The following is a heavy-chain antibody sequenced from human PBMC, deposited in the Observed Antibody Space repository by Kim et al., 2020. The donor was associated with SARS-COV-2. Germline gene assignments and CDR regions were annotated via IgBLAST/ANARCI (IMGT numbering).Heavy chain of an antibody. J-gene: IGHJ4*02. CDR2: IYYSGST. D-gene: IGHD3-22*01. CDR3: ARHEVSRFTMIVVPINFDY. V-gene: IGHV4-39*01. CDR1: GGSISSSSYY. Sequence: SETLSLTCTVSGGSISSSSYYWGWIRQPPGKGLEWIGSIYYSGSTYYNPSLKSRVTISVDTSKNQFSLKLSSVTAADTAVYYCARHEVSRFTMIVVPINFDYWGQGTLVTVSS.